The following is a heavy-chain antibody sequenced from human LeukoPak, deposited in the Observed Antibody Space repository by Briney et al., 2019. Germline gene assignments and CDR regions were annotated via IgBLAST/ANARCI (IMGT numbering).Heavy chain of an antibody. CDR1: GGSFSGYY. V-gene: IGHV4-34*01. Sequence: SETLSLTCAVYGGSFSGYYWSWIRQPPGKGLEWIGEINHSGSTNYNPSLKSRVTISVDTFKNQFSLKLSSVTAADTAVYYCARGGYSGYDQGGYYFDYWGQGTLVTVSS. J-gene: IGHJ4*02. CDR3: ARGGYSGYDQGGYYFDY. CDR2: INHSGST. D-gene: IGHD5-12*01.